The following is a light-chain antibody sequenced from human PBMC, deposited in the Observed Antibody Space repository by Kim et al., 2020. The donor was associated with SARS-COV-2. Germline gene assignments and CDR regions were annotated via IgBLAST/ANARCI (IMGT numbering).Light chain of an antibody. CDR2: GAS. V-gene: IGKV3-20*01. Sequence: EIVLTQSPGTLSLSPGERATLSCRASQSVSSSYLAWYQQKPGQAPRLLIYGASSRATGIPDRFSGSGYGTDFTLTISRLEPEDFAVYYCQQYGSSPGGTFGQGTKVDIK. CDR3: QQYGSSPGGT. J-gene: IGKJ1*01. CDR1: QSVSSSY.